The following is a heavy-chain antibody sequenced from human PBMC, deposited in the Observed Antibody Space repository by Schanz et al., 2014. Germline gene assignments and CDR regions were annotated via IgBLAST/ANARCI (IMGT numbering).Heavy chain of an antibody. CDR3: ARETTIITGGAFDV. J-gene: IGHJ3*01. D-gene: IGHD3-9*01. Sequence: QVQLVQSGAEVKKPGASVKVSCKASGYTFTSYYMHWVRQAPGQGLEWMGRIIPILGITNVAQTFQDRVTITADKSTSTAYMELSSLRSEDTAVYYCARETTIITGGAFDVWGQGTMGTVSS. CDR1: GYTFTSYY. CDR2: IIPILGIT. V-gene: IGHV1-69*09.